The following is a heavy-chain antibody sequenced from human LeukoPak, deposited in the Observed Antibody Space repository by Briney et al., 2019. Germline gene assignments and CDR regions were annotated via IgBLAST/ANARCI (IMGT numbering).Heavy chain of an antibody. D-gene: IGHD3-22*01. CDR2: IIPILGIA. J-gene: IGHJ4*02. CDR3: ATAGVGNYYDSSGYSGYFDY. CDR1: GGTFSSYA. V-gene: IGHV1-69*04. Sequence: ASVKVSCKASGGTFSSYAISWVRQAPGQGLEWMGRIIPILGIANYAQKFQGRVTITADKSTSTAYMGLSSLRSEDTAVYYCATAGVGNYYDSSGYSGYFDYWGQGTLVTVSS.